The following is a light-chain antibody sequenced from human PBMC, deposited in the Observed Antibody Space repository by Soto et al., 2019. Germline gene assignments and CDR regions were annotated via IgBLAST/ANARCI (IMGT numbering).Light chain of an antibody. CDR2: EVT. CDR3: CSYRSSRTWV. Sequence: QSVLTQPASVSGSPGQSITIFCTGTSSDIGSYNYVSWYQQCPGKAPRLLIYEVTNRPSGVSNRFSGSKSGNTASLTISGLQAEDDADYYCCSYRSSRTWVFGGGTKLTVL. CDR1: SSDIGSYNY. J-gene: IGLJ3*02. V-gene: IGLV2-14*01.